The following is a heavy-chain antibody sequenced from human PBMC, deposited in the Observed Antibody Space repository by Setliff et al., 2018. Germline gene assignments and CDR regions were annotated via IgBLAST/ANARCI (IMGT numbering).Heavy chain of an antibody. CDR1: GYTFTGHY. CDR3: ARGRGPDIVVTIPGDY. D-gene: IGHD2-15*01. Sequence: GASVKVSCKASGYTFTGHYIHWVRQAPGQGLEWVGWISPYSGKTDYAQKFQDRVIMTIDPSTTTAYMELKTLRSDDTAVYYCARGRGPDIVVTIPGDYWGQGTQVTVSS. J-gene: IGHJ4*02. CDR2: ISPYSGKT. V-gene: IGHV1-18*04.